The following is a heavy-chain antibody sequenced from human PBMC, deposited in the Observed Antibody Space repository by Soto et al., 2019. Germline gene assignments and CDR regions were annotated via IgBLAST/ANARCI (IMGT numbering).Heavy chain of an antibody. CDR3: ARGPRVSSTGTGAH. CDR1: GFTFTRYS. Sequence: PGGSLRLSCAASGFTFTRYSMNWVRQAPGKGLEWVSSISSTTNYIYYADSMKGRFTVSRDNAKNSVYLEMNTLRADDSGLYYCARGPRVSSTGTGAHWGRGTLVTVSS. V-gene: IGHV3-21*01. D-gene: IGHD1-1*01. J-gene: IGHJ4*02. CDR2: ISSTTNYI.